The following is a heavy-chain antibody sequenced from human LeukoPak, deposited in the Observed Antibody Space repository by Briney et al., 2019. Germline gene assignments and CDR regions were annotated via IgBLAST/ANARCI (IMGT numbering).Heavy chain of an antibody. J-gene: IGHJ4*02. CDR2: INPSGGST. CDR3: AKDSALVRGVIVPFGGGVTYFDY. CDR1: GYTFTSYY. D-gene: IGHD3-10*01. V-gene: IGHV1-46*01. Sequence: ASVKVSCKASGYTFTSYYMHWVRQAPGQGLEWMGIINPSGGSTSYAQKFQGRVTMTRDTSTSTAYMELSSLRSEDTAVYYCAKDSALVRGVIVPFGGGVTYFDYWGQGTLVTVSS.